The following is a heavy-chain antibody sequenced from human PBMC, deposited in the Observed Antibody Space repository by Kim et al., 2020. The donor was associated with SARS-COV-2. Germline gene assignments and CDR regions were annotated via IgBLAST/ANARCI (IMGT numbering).Heavy chain of an antibody. D-gene: IGHD3-22*01. Sequence: VKGRFTISRDNAKNSLYLQMNSLRAEDTALYYCAKARYYDSSGYYGWFDYWGQGTLVTVSS. CDR3: AKARYYDSSGYYGWFDY. V-gene: IGHV3-9*01. J-gene: IGHJ4*02.